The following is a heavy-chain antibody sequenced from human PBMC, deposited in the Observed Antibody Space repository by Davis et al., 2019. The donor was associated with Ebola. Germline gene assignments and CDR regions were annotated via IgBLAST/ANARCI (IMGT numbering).Heavy chain of an antibody. J-gene: IGHJ4*02. Sequence: MPSEPLSLTCPLSGGSIGTYAWSWIRQLPGKGLEWIGYIYSSGSTVYNPSLKSRLTMSVDTSKNQFSLKLSSVTAADTAVYYCGRDYWGSVDYWGQGTLVTVSS. CDR3: GRDYWGSVDY. D-gene: IGHD7-27*01. CDR2: IYSSGST. CDR1: GGSIGTYA. V-gene: IGHV4-59*13.